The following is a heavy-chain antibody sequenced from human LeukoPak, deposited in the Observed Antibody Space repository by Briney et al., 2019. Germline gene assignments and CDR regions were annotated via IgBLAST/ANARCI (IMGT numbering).Heavy chain of an antibody. V-gene: IGHV1-69*13. CDR1: GGTFSGYA. Sequence: ASVKVSCKASGGTFSGYAISWVRQAPGQGLEWMGGIIPIFGTANYAQKFQGRVTITADESTSTAYMELSSLRSEDTAVYYCARDPIDSSGYYYSAFDIWGQGTMVTVSS. CDR2: IIPIFGTA. CDR3: ARDPIDSSGYYYSAFDI. D-gene: IGHD3-22*01. J-gene: IGHJ3*02.